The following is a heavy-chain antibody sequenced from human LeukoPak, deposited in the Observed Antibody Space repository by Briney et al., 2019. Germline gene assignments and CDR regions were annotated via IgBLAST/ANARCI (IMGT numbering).Heavy chain of an antibody. Sequence: GGSLRLSCAASGFTFSSYAMSWVRQAPGKGLEWVSAISGSGGSTYYADSVKGRFTISRDNSKNTLYLQINSLRAEDTAVYYCAKGSYDFWSGYARYFDYWGQGTLVTVSS. J-gene: IGHJ4*02. CDR3: AKGSYDFWSGYARYFDY. CDR1: GFTFSSYA. D-gene: IGHD3-3*01. CDR2: ISGSGGST. V-gene: IGHV3-23*01.